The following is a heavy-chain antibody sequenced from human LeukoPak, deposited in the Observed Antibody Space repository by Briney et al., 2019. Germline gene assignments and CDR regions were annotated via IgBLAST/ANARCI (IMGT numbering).Heavy chain of an antibody. V-gene: IGHV4-59*01. CDR3: ARDRLGVGERWFDP. CDR2: IYYSGST. J-gene: IGHJ5*02. D-gene: IGHD2-2*01. Sequence: PSETLSLTCTVSGGSISSYYWSWIRQPPGKGLEWIGYIYYSGSTNYNPSLKSRVTISVDTSKNQFSLKLSSVTAADTAVYYCARDRLGVGERWFDPWGQGTLVTVSS. CDR1: GGSISSYY.